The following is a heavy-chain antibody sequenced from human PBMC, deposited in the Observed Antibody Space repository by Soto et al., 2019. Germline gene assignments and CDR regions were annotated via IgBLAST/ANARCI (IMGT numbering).Heavy chain of an antibody. J-gene: IGHJ4*02. V-gene: IGHV3-23*01. Sequence: GGSLRLSCAASGFTFSNYGMSWVRRAPGKGLEWVSALPEIGTNTYYADSVKGRFTISRDNSKNTLFLQINNLRAGDTAVYYCAKKSGVGATWYFDYWGQGTLVTVSS. CDR3: AKKSGVGATWYFDY. CDR2: LPEIGTNT. CDR1: GFTFSNYG. D-gene: IGHD1-26*01.